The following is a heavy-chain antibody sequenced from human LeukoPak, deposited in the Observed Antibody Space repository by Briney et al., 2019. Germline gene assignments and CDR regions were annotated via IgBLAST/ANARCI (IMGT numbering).Heavy chain of an antibody. V-gene: IGHV4-59*01. Sequence: SETLSLTCTVSGGSISSYYWSWIRRPPGKGLEWIGFIYFIGSPNYSPSLKSRVTISVDTSKNQFSLKLTSVSAADTAVYYCARERRINMVRGLMMGAFDIWGQGTIVTVSS. CDR1: GGSISSYY. CDR3: ARERRINMVRGLMMGAFDI. J-gene: IGHJ3*02. CDR2: IYFIGSP. D-gene: IGHD3-10*01.